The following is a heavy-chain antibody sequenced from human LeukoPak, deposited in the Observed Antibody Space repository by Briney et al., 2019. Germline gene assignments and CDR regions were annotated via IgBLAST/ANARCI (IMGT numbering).Heavy chain of an antibody. CDR3: ASQDVLHNGAHWVHLQH. V-gene: IGHV3-48*01. D-gene: IGHD2-8*01. CDR1: GFTFSSYS. CDR2: ISSSSSTI. Sequence: GGSLRLSCAASGFTFSSYSMNWVRQAPGKGLEWVSYISSSSSTIYYADSVKGRFTISRDNSKNTLYLQMNSLRAEDTAVYYCASQDVLHNGAHWVHLQHWGQGTLVTVSS. J-gene: IGHJ1*01.